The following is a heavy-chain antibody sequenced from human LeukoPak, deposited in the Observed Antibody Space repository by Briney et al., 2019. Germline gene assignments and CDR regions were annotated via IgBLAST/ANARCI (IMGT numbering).Heavy chain of an antibody. CDR1: GGSISSGSYY. J-gene: IGHJ6*03. Sequence: SQTLSLTCTVSGGSISSGSYYWRWIRQPAGKGLEWIGRIYTSGSTNYNPSLKSRVTISVDTSKNQFSLKLSSVTAADTAVYYCARDRFPNYYMDVWGKGTTVTVSS. CDR2: IYTSGST. CDR3: ARDRFPNYYMDV. V-gene: IGHV4-61*02. D-gene: IGHD3-10*01.